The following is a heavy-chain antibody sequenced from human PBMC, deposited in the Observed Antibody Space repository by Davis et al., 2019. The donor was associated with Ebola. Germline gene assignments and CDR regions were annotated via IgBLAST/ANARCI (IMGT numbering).Heavy chain of an antibody. CDR2: ISGSGTDM. CDR1: GFTVSDYN. CDR3: ARFTIAARTYYYYGMNV. V-gene: IGHV3-11*01. D-gene: IGHD6-6*01. J-gene: IGHJ6*02. Sequence: SLSLSCAVSGFTVSDYNTSSTRHAPGQGLEWASSISGSGTDMQYAESVRGRFAISRDNTGKLLSLQIYSLRAEDTPVYYCARFTIAARTYYYYGMNVWGQGTTVTVSS.